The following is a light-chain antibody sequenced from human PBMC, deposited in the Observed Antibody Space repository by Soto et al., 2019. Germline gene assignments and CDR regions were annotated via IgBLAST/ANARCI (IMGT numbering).Light chain of an antibody. J-gene: IGLJ2*01. Sequence: QSVRTQPPSVSGAPGQRVTGSCTGSSSNIGAGYDVHWYQQFPGTAPKLLIYGNSNRPSGVPDRFSGSKSGTSASLAITGLQAEDEADYYCQSYDSSLSVVFGGATKLTVL. CDR2: GNS. CDR1: SSNIGAGYD. V-gene: IGLV1-40*01. CDR3: QSYDSSLSVV.